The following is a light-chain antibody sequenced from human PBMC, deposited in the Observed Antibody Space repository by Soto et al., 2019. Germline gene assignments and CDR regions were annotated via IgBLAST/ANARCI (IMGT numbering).Light chain of an antibody. CDR2: EVS. CDR3: SSYTSSSPLV. V-gene: IGLV2-14*01. J-gene: IGLJ3*02. Sequence: QSALTQPASVSGSPGQSITISCTGTSSDVGGYNYVSWYQQHPGKAPKLMIYEVSNRPSGVSNRFSGSKSGNTASLTISGLQAEDEAYYYCSSYTSSSPLVFGGGTKVTVL. CDR1: SSDVGGYNY.